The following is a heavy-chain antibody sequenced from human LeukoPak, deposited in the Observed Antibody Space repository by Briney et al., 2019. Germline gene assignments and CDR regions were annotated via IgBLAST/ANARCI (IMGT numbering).Heavy chain of an antibody. CDR1: GGSFSGYY. D-gene: IGHD6-25*01. CDR2: INHSGST. J-gene: IGHJ6*03. CDR3: ARGRLYYYYMDV. V-gene: IGHV4-34*01. Sequence: SETLSLTCAVYGGSFSGYYWSWIRQPPGKGLEWIGEINHSGSTNYNPSLKSRVTISVDTSKNQFSLKLSSVTAADTAVYYCARGRLYYYYMDVWGKGTTVTVSS.